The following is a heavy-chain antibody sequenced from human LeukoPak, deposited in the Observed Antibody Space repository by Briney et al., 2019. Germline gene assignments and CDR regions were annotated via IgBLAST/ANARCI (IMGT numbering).Heavy chain of an antibody. CDR3: ARGGGLDV. V-gene: IGHV3-21*04. D-gene: IGHD3-16*01. CDR2: ISSGSTDI. Sequence: PGGSLRLSCAASGFTFSSYSMNWVRQAPGKGLEWVSSISSGSTDIYYADSVKGRFTISRDNAKNSLYLQMSNLRAEDTAVYFCARGGGLDVWGQGATVTVSS. J-gene: IGHJ6*02. CDR1: GFTFSSYS.